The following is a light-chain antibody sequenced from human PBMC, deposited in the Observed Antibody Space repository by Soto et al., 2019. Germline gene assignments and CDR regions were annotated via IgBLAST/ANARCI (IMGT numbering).Light chain of an antibody. Sequence: SFLTPPASLSAAPGQKVTVSCSGSSSNIGGNSVSWYQQLPGTAPKLLIYDDNKRPSGIPDRFSGSKSGTSATLGITGFQTGDEADYYCGSWDSRLSVYVFGTGTKV. V-gene: IGLV1-51*01. CDR1: SSNIGGNS. CDR2: DDN. J-gene: IGLJ1*01. CDR3: GSWDSRLSVYV.